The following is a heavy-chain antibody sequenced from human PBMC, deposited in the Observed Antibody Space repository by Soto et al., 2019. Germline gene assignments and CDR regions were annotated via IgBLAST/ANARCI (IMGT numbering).Heavy chain of an antibody. V-gene: IGHV4-34*01. CDR2: INHSGST. Sequence: QVQLQQWGAGLLKPSETLSLTCAVYGGSFSGYYWSWIRQPPGKGLEWIGEINHSGSTNYNPSLKSRVTISVATSKNQFSLKLSSVSAADTAVYYCARNSHTAMDYYYYDGMDVWGQGTTVTVSS. D-gene: IGHD5-18*01. CDR1: GGSFSGYY. J-gene: IGHJ6*02. CDR3: ARNSHTAMDYYYYDGMDV.